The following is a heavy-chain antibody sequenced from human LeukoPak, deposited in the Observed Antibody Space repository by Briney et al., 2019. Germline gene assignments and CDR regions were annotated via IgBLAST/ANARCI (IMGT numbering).Heavy chain of an antibody. CDR3: ARDAYYGSGSYPDY. J-gene: IGHJ4*02. CDR2: ISSSGSTI. CDR1: GFTFSTYG. Sequence: GGSLRLSCAASGFTFSTYGMHWVRQAPGKGLEWVSYISSSGSTIYYADSVKGRFTISRDNAKNSLYLQMNSLRAEDTAVYYCARDAYYGSGSYPDYWGQGTLVTVSS. D-gene: IGHD3-10*01. V-gene: IGHV3-48*04.